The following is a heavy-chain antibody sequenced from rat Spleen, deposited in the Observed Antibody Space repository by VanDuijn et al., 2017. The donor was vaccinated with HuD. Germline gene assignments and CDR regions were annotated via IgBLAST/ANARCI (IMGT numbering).Heavy chain of an antibody. D-gene: IGHD1-9*01. V-gene: IGHV5-25*01. CDR3: ASDRYYGYTYGWFAC. Sequence: EVQLVESGGGLVQPGRSMKLSCAALGFTFSNYYMAWVRQAPTKGLEWVASISTGGGNTYYRDSVKGRFTISRDNAKSTLYLQMDSLRSEDTATYYCASDRYYGYTYGWFACWGQGTLVTVSS. J-gene: IGHJ3*01. CDR2: ISTGGGNT. CDR1: GFTFSNYY.